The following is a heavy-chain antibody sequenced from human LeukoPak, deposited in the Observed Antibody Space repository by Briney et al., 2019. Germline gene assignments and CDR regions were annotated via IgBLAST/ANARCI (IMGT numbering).Heavy chain of an antibody. CDR3: AREEIRACSSGGYGWFDR. CDR2: INPNSGGT. D-gene: IGHD6-19*01. V-gene: IGHV1-2*02. J-gene: IGHJ5*02. Sequence: GASVKVSCKASGYTFTGYYMHWVRQAPGQGLEWMGWINPNSGGTNYAQKLQGRVTMTRDTSISTAYMELIRLISDDTAVYDGAREEIRACSSGGYGWFDRWGQGTLVTVSS. CDR1: GYTFTGYY.